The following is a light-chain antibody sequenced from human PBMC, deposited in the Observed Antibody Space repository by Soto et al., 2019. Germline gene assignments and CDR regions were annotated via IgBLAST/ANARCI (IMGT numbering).Light chain of an antibody. CDR2: KAS. Sequence: DIQMTQSPSTLSGSVGDRVTITCRASQTISSWLAWYQKKPGKDPKILIYKASTLKSGVPSRFSGSGSGTEFNLTISRLQTDDFATYDCQHYNSYSEAFGQGTKLDIK. CDR1: QTISSW. J-gene: IGKJ1*01. V-gene: IGKV1-5*03. CDR3: QHYNSYSEA.